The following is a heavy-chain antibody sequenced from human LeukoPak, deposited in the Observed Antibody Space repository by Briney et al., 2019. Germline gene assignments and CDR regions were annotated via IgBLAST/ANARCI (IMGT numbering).Heavy chain of an antibody. J-gene: IGHJ3*02. CDR1: GGSISSYY. CDR3: ARDFYDYVWGSYGAFDI. CDR2: INHSGST. D-gene: IGHD3-16*01. Sequence: SETLSLTCTVSGGSISSYYWSWIRQPPGKGLEWIGEINHSGSTNYNPSLKSRVTISVDTSKNQFSLKLSSVTAADTAVYYCARDFYDYVWGSYGAFDIWGQGTMVTVSS. V-gene: IGHV4-34*01.